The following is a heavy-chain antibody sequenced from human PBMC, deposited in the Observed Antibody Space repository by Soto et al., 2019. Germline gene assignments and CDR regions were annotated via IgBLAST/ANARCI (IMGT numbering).Heavy chain of an antibody. V-gene: IGHV1-3*01. Sequence: QVQLVQSGAEVKKPGASVKVSCKASGYTFTSYAMHWVLQAPGQRLEWMGWINAGNGNTKYSQKFQGRVTITRDTSASTAYMELSSLRSEDTAVYYCARATVDYYYYYGLDVWGQGTTVTVSS. CDR2: INAGNGNT. J-gene: IGHJ6*02. D-gene: IGHD4-17*01. CDR1: GYTFTSYA. CDR3: ARATVDYYYYYGLDV.